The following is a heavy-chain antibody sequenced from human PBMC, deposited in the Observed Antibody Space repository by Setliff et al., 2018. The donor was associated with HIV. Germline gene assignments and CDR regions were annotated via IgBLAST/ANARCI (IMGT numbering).Heavy chain of an antibody. V-gene: IGHV1-8*02. Sequence: ASVKVSCKASGYTFTSYDINWVRQATGQGLEWMGWMNPNSGNTGYAQKFQGRVIMTRNTSISTAYMELSSLRSEDTAVYYCVSRGVGTRVDYWGQGTLVTVSS. J-gene: IGHJ4*02. CDR3: VSRGVGTRVDY. D-gene: IGHD7-27*01. CDR1: GYTFTSYD. CDR2: MNPNSGNT.